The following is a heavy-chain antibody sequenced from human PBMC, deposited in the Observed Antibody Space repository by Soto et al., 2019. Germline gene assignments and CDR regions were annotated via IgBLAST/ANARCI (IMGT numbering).Heavy chain of an antibody. V-gene: IGHV3-30-3*01. D-gene: IGHD6-6*01. J-gene: IGHJ6*02. CDR3: ARESSSLTNYYYYGMDV. CDR2: ISYDGSNK. CDR1: GFTFSSYA. Sequence: GGSLRLSCAASGFTFSSYAMHWVRQAPGKGLEWVAVISYDGSNKYYADSVKGRFTISRDNSKNTLYLQMNSLRAEDTAVYYCARESSSLTNYYYYGMDVWGQGTTVTVSS.